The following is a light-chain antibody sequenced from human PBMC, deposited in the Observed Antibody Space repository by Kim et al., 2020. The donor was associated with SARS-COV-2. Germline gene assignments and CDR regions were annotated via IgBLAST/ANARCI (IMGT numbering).Light chain of an antibody. V-gene: IGKV3-15*01. CDR1: QSVSSN. CDR2: GAA. CDR3: QQYNNWLS. J-gene: IGKJ1*01. Sequence: SVSPGERATLSCRASQSVSSNLAWYQQEPGQAPRLLIYGAATRATGIPARFSGSGSGTEFTLTISSLQSEDFAVYYCQQYNNWLSFGQGTKVDIK.